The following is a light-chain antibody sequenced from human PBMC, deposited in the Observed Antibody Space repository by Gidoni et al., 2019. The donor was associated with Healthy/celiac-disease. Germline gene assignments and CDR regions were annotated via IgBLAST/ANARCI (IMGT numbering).Light chain of an antibody. Sequence: QSLLTQPPSLSRSPEQRVTIANIGAGHDVHGYEQLTGTAPKRLIYGNSNRPAGVPDRFSGAKSGTSASLAITGLKAEDEADYYCQYYDSSLSGDVVFGGGTKLTVL. V-gene: IGLV1-40*01. CDR1: IGAGHD. CDR3: QYYDSSLSGDVV. CDR2: GNS. J-gene: IGLJ2*01.